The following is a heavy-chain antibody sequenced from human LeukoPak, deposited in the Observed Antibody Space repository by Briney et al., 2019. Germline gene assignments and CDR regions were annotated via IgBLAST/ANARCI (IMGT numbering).Heavy chain of an antibody. CDR2: INPNSGGT. V-gene: IGHV1-2*02. CDR1: GYTFTGYY. J-gene: IGHJ4*02. Sequence: ASVKASCKASGYTFTGYYMHWARQAPGQGLEWMGWINPNSGGTNYAQKFQGRVTMTRDTSISTAYMEPSRLRSDDTAVYYCARVPSTVTTTGYFDYWGQGTLVTVSS. D-gene: IGHD4-17*01. CDR3: ARVPSTVTTTGYFDY.